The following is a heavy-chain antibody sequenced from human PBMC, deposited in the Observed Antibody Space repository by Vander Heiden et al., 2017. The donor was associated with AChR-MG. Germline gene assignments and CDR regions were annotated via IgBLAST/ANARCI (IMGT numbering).Heavy chain of an antibody. J-gene: IGHJ5*02. CDR2: IYHEGNT. V-gene: IGHV4-38-2*01. Sequence: QVQLQESGPGLVRPSETLSLTCDVSPYSISSGYYWGWIRQPPGKGLEWIGSIYHEGNTYNNPSLKSRTTMSVDTSKNQFSLNLSSMTAADTAVYYCARAGLEYDFWSGYFNWFDPWGQGILVTVSS. CDR3: ARAGLEYDFWSGYFNWFDP. D-gene: IGHD3-3*01. CDR1: PYSISSGYY.